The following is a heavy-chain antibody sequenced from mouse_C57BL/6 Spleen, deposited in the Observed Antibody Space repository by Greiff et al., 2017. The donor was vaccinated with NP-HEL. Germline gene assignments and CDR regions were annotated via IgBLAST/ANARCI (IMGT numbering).Heavy chain of an antibody. Sequence: QVQLQQSGPELVKPGASVKISCKASGYAFSSSWMNWVKQRPGKGLEWIGRIYPGDGDTNYNGKFKGKATLTADKSSCTAYMQLSSLTYEDSAVYFCARSGYYGSSSSDYAMDYWGQGTSVTVSS. J-gene: IGHJ4*01. CDR1: GYAFSSSW. V-gene: IGHV1-82*01. CDR3: ARSGYYGSSSSDYAMDY. D-gene: IGHD1-1*01. CDR2: IYPGDGDT.